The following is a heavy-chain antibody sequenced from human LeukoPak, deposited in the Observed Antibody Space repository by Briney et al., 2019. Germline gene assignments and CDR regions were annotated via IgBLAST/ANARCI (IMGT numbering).Heavy chain of an antibody. CDR2: IQYDGSKK. CDR1: GFIFSDYY. Sequence: GGSLRLSCAASGFIFSDYYMSWIRQAPGKGLEWVTFIQYDGSKKYYADSVKGRFTISRDNSKNTLYLEMNSLRAEDTAVYYCAKDIGSYYDYWGQGILVTVSS. D-gene: IGHD3-10*01. J-gene: IGHJ4*02. V-gene: IGHV3-30*02. CDR3: AKDIGSYYDY.